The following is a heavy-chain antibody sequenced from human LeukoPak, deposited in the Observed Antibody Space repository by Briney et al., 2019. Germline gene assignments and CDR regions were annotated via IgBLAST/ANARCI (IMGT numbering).Heavy chain of an antibody. CDR1: GASIHDDH. D-gene: IGHD5-24*01. CDR3: AREPGEIGAFDI. Sequence: SETLSLTCTVSGASIHDDHFTWIRQPPGRGLEWIGFVYYRGSAKYNPSLESRVTISVDTSKNQFSLKLSSVTAADTAVYYCAREPGEIGAFDIWGQGTMVTVSS. J-gene: IGHJ3*02. CDR2: VYYRGSA. V-gene: IGHV4-4*08.